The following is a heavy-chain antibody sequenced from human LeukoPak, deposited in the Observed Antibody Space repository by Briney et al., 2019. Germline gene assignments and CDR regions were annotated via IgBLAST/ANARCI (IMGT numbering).Heavy chain of an antibody. CDR2: IWYDGSNK. CDR1: GVTFSNAW. J-gene: IGHJ4*02. V-gene: IGHV3-33*08. CDR3: ARDLDGYFDY. Sequence: GGSLRLSCAASGVTFSNAWKSWVRQAPGKGLEWVAVIWYDGSNKYYADSVKGRFTISRDNSKNTLYLQMNSLRAEDTAVYYCARDLDGYFDYWGQGTLVTVSS. D-gene: IGHD5-24*01.